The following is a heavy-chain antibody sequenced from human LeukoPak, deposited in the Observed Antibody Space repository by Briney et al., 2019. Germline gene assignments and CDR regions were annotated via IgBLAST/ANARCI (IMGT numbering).Heavy chain of an antibody. CDR1: DYSISSGYY. V-gene: IGHV4-38-2*01. J-gene: IGHJ4*02. Sequence: SETLSLTCAVSDYSISSGYYWGWIRPPPGKGLEWIGTIYHSGSTYYNSSLKSRVTISVDTSKNQFSLKLTSVTAADTAVYYCARVRGYCSSTICYRYYFDYWGQGTLVTVSS. CDR2: IYHSGST. D-gene: IGHD2-2*01. CDR3: ARVRGYCSSTICYRYYFDY.